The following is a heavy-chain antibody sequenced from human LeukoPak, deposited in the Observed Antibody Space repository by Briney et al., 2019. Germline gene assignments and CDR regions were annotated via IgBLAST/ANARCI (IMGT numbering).Heavy chain of an antibody. CDR3: ARGGSWFDP. D-gene: IGHD3-10*01. CDR2: IYYSGST. V-gene: IGHV4-59*01. Sequence: SETLSLTCTVSGGSISSYYWSWIRQPPGKGLEWIGYIYYSGSTNYNPSLESRVTISVDTSKNQFSLKLTSVTAADTAVYYCARGGSWFDPWGQGTLVTVSS. CDR1: GGSISSYY. J-gene: IGHJ5*02.